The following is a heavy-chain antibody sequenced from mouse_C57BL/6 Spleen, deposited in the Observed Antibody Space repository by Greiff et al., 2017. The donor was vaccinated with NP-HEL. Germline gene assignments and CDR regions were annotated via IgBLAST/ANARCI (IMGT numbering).Heavy chain of an antibody. J-gene: IGHJ2*01. CDR1: GFNIKDDY. V-gene: IGHV14-4*01. Sequence: EVKLQESGAELVRPGASVKLSCTASGFNIKDDYMHWVKQRPEQGLEWIGWIDPENGDTEYASKFQGKATITADTSSNTAYLQLSSLTSEDTAVYYCTRIDGYYSLDYWGQGTTLTVSS. CDR2: IDPENGDT. D-gene: IGHD2-3*01. CDR3: TRIDGYYSLDY.